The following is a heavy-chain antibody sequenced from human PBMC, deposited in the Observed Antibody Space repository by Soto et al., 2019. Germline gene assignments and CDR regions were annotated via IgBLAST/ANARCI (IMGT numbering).Heavy chain of an antibody. CDR1: GGSISSYY. CDR3: ARDLKVHYYYYGMDV. J-gene: IGHJ6*02. Sequence: TLSLTCTVSGGSISSYYWSWIRQPPGKGLEWIGYIYYSGSTNYNPSLKSRVTISVDTSKNQFSLKLSSVTAADTAVYYCARDLKVHYYYYGMDVWGQGTTVTVS. V-gene: IGHV4-59*01. CDR2: IYYSGST.